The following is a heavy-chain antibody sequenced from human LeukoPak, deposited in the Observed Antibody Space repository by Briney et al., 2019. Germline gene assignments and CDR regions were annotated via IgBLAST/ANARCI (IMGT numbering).Heavy chain of an antibody. D-gene: IGHD3-10*01. CDR3: ARLTMVRGVIITPLVY. V-gene: IGHV5-51*07. CDR1: GYSFTSYW. Sequence: GESLKISCKGSGYSFTSYWIGWVHQMPGKGLEWMGIIYPGDSDTRYSPSLQGQVTISADKSISTAYLQWSSLKASDTAMYYCARLTMVRGVIITPLVYWGQGTLVTVSS. CDR2: IYPGDSDT. J-gene: IGHJ4*02.